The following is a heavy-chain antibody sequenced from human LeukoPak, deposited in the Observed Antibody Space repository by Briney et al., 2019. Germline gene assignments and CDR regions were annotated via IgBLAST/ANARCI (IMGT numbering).Heavy chain of an antibody. Sequence: GGSLRLSCAASGFTFSSYWMHWVRQAPGKGLVWVSRINSDGSSTSYADSVKGRFTISRDNAKNTLYLQMNSLRAEDTAVYYCAKAYSSSDYYYMDVWGKGTTVTVSS. D-gene: IGHD6-6*01. V-gene: IGHV3-74*01. J-gene: IGHJ6*03. CDR2: INSDGSST. CDR3: AKAYSSSDYYYMDV. CDR1: GFTFSSYW.